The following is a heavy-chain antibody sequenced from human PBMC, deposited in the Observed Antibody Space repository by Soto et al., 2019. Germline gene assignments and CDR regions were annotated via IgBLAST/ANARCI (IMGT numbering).Heavy chain of an antibody. V-gene: IGHV6-1*01. CDR1: WDSVSSNSAA. CDR2: TYYRSKWYS. CDR3: ARGPSPLAY. D-gene: IGHD6-6*01. J-gene: IGHJ4*02. Sequence: PSQTLSLTCAVSWDSVSSNSAACNWIRQSPSRGLEWLGRTYYRSKWYSDYAGSVKSRITINADTSKNQFSLHLNSVTPQDTAVYYCARGPSPLAYWGRGTVVTSPQ.